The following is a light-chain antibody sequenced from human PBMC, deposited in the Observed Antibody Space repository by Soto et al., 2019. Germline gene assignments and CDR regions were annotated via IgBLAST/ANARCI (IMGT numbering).Light chain of an antibody. CDR2: KAS. V-gene: IGKV1-5*03. CDR3: QHYNSYSAA. Sequence: DLLMTQSPSTLSRSVGERASISCRASQTLSSLVAWYQQKPGKSPRLPIYKASNCKSGVPSRFSGSGSGTEFTLTISRLQPDDFATYYCQHYNSYSAAFGPGTKVDIK. J-gene: IGKJ1*01. CDR1: QTLSSL.